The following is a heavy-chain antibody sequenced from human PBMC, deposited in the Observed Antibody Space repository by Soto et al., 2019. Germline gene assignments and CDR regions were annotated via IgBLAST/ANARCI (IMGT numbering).Heavy chain of an antibody. CDR1: GGTFSSYT. Sequence: QVQLVQSGAEVKKPGSSVKVSCKASGGTFSSYTISWVRQAPGQGLEWMGRIIPILGIANYAQKFQGRVTITADKSTSTAYMELSSLRSEDTAVYYCSREPVYSSIWSTGDGDVWGQGTTVTVSS. V-gene: IGHV1-69*08. D-gene: IGHD6-13*01. CDR2: IIPILGIA. J-gene: IGHJ6*02. CDR3: SREPVYSSIWSTGDGDV.